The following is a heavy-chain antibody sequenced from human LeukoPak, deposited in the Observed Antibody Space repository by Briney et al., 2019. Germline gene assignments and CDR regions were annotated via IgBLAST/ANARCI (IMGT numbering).Heavy chain of an antibody. J-gene: IGHJ4*02. CDR2: IYYSGST. Sequence: SSETLSLTCTVSGGSISSGDYYWSWIRQPPGKGLEWIGYIYYSGSTYYNPSLKSRVTISVDTSKNQFSLKLSSVTAADTAVYYCASNLRFSEWYNWGQGTLVTVSS. V-gene: IGHV4-30-4*02. D-gene: IGHD3-3*01. CDR3: ASNLRFSEWYN. CDR1: GGSISSGDYY.